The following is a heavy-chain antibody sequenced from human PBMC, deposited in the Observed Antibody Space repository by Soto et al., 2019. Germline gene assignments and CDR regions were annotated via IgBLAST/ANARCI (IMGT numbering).Heavy chain of an antibody. CDR1: GYTFTSYA. CDR2: INAGNGNT. J-gene: IGHJ4*02. CDR3: ARSIVVVTAADY. V-gene: IGHV1-3*01. Sequence: ASVKVSCKASGYTFTSYAMHWVRQAPGQRLEWMGWINAGNGNTKYSQKFQGRVTITRDTSASTTYMELSSLRSEDTAVYYCARSIVVVTAADYWGQGTLVTVSS. D-gene: IGHD2-21*02.